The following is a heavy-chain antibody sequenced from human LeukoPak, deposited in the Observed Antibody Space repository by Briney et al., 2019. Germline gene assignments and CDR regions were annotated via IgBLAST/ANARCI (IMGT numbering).Heavy chain of an antibody. CDR2: LYYSGSA. CDR1: GGSISTYF. D-gene: IGHD6-13*01. Sequence: SETLSLTCSVSGGSISTYFWSWIRQPPGKGLEWIGCLYYSGSATYNPSLKSRVTISVDTSKNQFSLNLTSVTAAGTAVYYCARGVGRGIAGSWGQGTLVTVSS. V-gene: IGHV4-59*01. J-gene: IGHJ5*02. CDR3: ARGVGRGIAGS.